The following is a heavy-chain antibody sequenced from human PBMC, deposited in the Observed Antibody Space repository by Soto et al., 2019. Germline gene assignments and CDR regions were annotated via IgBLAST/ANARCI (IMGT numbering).Heavy chain of an antibody. D-gene: IGHD7-27*01. CDR2: INPNSGGT. V-gene: IGHV1-2*04. CDR3: VRDQAGDRNYYYYGMDV. J-gene: IGHJ6*02. Sequence: QVQLVQSGAEVKKPGASVKVSCKASGYTFTGYYMHWVRQAPGQGLEWMGWINPNSGGTNYAQKFQGWVTMTRDTSISTAYMELSRLRSDDTAVYYCVRDQAGDRNYYYYGMDVWGQGTTVTVSS. CDR1: GYTFTGYY.